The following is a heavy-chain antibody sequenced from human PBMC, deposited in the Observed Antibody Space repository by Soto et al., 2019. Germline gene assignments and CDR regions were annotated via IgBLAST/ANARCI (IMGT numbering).Heavy chain of an antibody. CDR2: INHSGST. CDR1: GGSFSGYY. CDR3: ARGLQRYSYGQRSYFDY. D-gene: IGHD5-18*01. Sequence: SETLSLTCAVYGGSFSGYYWSWIRQPPGKGLEWIGEINHSGSTNYNPSLKSRVTISVDTSKNQFSLKLSSVTAADTAVYYCARGLQRYSYGQRSYFDYWGQGTLVTVSS. J-gene: IGHJ4*02. V-gene: IGHV4-34*01.